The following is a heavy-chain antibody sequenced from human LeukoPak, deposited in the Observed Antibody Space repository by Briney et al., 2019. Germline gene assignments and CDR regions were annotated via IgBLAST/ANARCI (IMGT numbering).Heavy chain of an antibody. V-gene: IGHV4-39*01. J-gene: IGHJ5*02. CDR1: GGSISSNTYF. CDR2: IRYSGST. Sequence: SETLSLTCNVSGGSISSNTYFWGWIRRPPGKGLEWIGSIRYSGSTYYIPSLKSRVTISVDTSKNQFSLNLSSLTAADTAVYYCATSDTVSTYNWFDPWGQGTLVTVS. CDR3: ATSDTVSTYNWFDP. D-gene: IGHD5/OR15-5a*01.